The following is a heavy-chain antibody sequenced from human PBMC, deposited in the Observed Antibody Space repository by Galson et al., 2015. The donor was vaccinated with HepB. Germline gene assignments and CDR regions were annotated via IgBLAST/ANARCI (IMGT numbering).Heavy chain of an antibody. CDR2: ISGSGAST. D-gene: IGHD2-2*01. Sequence: SLRLSCAASGFTFSSYAMSWVRQAPGKGLEWVSVISGSGASTKYADYVKGRFTISRDNSKNTLYLQMNSLRAEDRAVYFCANSYCTSVSCSLDYWGQGTLVTVSS. CDR3: ANSYCTSVSCSLDY. CDR1: GFTFSSYA. V-gene: IGHV3-23*01. J-gene: IGHJ4*02.